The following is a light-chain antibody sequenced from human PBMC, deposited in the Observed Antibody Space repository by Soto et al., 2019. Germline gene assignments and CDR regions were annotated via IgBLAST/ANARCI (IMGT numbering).Light chain of an antibody. CDR3: QQYNAWPRT. V-gene: IGKV3-15*01. Sequence: EIVMTQSPITLSVSPGERATLSCSASQSVGGDLAWYQQIPGQPPRLLIYGAVTRATGVAARLSGGGSGTEFTLTGDSLQSEDLAFYYCQQYNAWPRTFGQGTKLEI. CDR1: QSVGGD. J-gene: IGKJ2*01. CDR2: GAV.